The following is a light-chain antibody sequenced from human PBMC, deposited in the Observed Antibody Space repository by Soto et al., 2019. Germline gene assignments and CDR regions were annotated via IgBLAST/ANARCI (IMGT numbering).Light chain of an antibody. CDR1: QSISSW. J-gene: IGKJ2*01. CDR3: HQYNSYSYT. CDR2: KAS. V-gene: IGKV1-5*03. Sequence: DIQMTQSPSTLSASVGDRVTITCRASQSISSWLAWYQQKPGKAPKLLIYKASSLESGVPSRFSGSGSGTAFTLTISRLQPDDFATYYCHQYNSYSYTFGQGTKLEIQ.